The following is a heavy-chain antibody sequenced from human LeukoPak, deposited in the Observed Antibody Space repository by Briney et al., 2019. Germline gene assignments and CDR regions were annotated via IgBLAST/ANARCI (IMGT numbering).Heavy chain of an antibody. D-gene: IGHD3-3*01. CDR3: ARAPDDSTIFGVTPYNWFDP. CDR2: IYHSGST. J-gene: IGHJ5*02. Sequence: PSETLSLTCTVSGDSISSGYYWGWIRQPPGKGLEWIGSIYHSGSTYYNPSLKSRVTISVDTSKNQFSLKLSSVTAADTAVYYCARAPDDSTIFGVTPYNWFDPWGQGTLVTVSS. CDR1: GDSISSGYY. V-gene: IGHV4-38-2*02.